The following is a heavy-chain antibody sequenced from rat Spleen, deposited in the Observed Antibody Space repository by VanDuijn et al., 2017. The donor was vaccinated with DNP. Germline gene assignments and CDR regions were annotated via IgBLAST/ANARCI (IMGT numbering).Heavy chain of an antibody. CDR3: VTPHSNSGYYFDY. CDR1: GFTFSNYG. D-gene: IGHD4-3*01. Sequence: EVQLVESGGGLVQPGKSLKLSCAASGFTFSNYGMAWVRRAPEKGLEWVATISPSGDITYYRDSVKGRFTISRDNAKSTLYLQMDSLRSEDTATYYCVTPHSNSGYYFDYWGQGVMVTVSS. J-gene: IGHJ2*01. V-gene: IGHV5-19*01. CDR2: ISPSGDIT.